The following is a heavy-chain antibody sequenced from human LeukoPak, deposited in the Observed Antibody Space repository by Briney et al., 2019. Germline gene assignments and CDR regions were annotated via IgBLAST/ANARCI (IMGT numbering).Heavy chain of an antibody. Sequence: GGSLRLSCAASGFTFSDYYMSWIRQAPGKGLEWVSFIDGSGSTKAYADSVKGRFTISRDNAMNSLFLQMNSLRAEDTAVYYCARDPPPRNYDSNYWGQGTLVTVSS. CDR3: ARDPPPRNYDSNY. J-gene: IGHJ4*02. D-gene: IGHD3-3*01. CDR1: GFTFSDYY. CDR2: IDGSGSTK. V-gene: IGHV3-11*01.